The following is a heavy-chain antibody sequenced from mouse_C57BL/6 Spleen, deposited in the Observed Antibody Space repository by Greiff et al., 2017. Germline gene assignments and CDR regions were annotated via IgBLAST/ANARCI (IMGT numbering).Heavy chain of an antibody. CDR2: FHPYNDDT. Sequence: VQLQQSGAELVKPGASVKMSCKASGYTFTTYPIEWMKQNHGKSLEWIGNFHPYNDDTKYNEKFKGKATLTVEKSSNTVYLELSRLTSDDSAVYYCARSAITTVVATEGWYFDVWGTGTTVTVSS. V-gene: IGHV1-47*01. CDR1: GYTFTTYP. CDR3: ARSAITTVVATEGWYFDV. D-gene: IGHD1-1*01. J-gene: IGHJ1*03.